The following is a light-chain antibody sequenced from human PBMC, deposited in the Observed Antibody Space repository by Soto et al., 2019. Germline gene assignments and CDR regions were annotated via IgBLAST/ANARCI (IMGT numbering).Light chain of an antibody. CDR3: HQYDSWT. J-gene: IGKJ1*01. V-gene: IGKV3-20*01. CDR2: GAS. CDR1: QSFNSIY. Sequence: EIVLTQSPATLSLSPGERATITCRASQSFNSIYLAWYQQKPGQAPRLLIYGASSRATGIPDRFSGSGSGTDFTLTISRLEPEDFAVYYCHQYDSWTFGQGTKVDIK.